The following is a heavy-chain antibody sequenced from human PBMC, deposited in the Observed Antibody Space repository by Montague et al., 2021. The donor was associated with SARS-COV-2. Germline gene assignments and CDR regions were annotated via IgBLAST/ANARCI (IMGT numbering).Heavy chain of an antibody. Sequence: SLRLSCAASGFTFSSYAMSWVRQAPGKGLEWISAISGSGGSAYYADSVKGRFTISRDNSKNTLYLQMNSLRAEDTAVYYCAKANPRPVNYFDYWGQGTTVTVSS. D-gene: IGHD3-9*01. CDR1: GFTFSSYA. CDR3: AKANPRPVNYFDY. J-gene: IGHJ4*03. CDR2: ISGSGGSA. V-gene: IGHV3-23*01.